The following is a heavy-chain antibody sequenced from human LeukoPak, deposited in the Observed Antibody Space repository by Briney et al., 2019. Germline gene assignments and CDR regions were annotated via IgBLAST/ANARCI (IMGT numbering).Heavy chain of an antibody. V-gene: IGHV5-51*01. D-gene: IGHD3-22*01. CDR3: AKYYYDRSAGPFDY. J-gene: IGHJ4*02. Sequence: GESLKISCKGSGYSFSDYWIGWVRQMPGKGLEWMGIIYPGDSDIRYSPSFQGQVTISADKSITTAYLQWSSLKASDTAMYYCAKYYYDRSAGPFDYWGQGTLVTVSP. CDR1: GYSFSDYW. CDR2: IYPGDSDI.